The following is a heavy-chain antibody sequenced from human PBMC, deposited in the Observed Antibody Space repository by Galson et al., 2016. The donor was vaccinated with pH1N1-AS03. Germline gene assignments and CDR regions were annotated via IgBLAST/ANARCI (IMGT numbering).Heavy chain of an antibody. V-gene: IGHV3-48*01. CDR3: AKMEGSNNFYYFDY. D-gene: IGHD1-20*01. Sequence: SLRLSCAASGFTFSSYSMNWVRQAPGKGLEWVSYISSSSSTIYYADSVKGRFTISRDNAKNSLYLQMNSLRAEDTAVYYCAKMEGSNNFYYFDYWGQGTPVTVSS. CDR2: ISSSSSTI. J-gene: IGHJ4*02. CDR1: GFTFSSYS.